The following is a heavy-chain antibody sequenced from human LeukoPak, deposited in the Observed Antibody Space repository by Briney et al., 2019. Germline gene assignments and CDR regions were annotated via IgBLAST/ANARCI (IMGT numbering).Heavy chain of an antibody. V-gene: IGHV3-74*01. Sequence: GGSLRLSCAASRFTVTDYWMYWVRQPPGKGLECISRISTGGSNTRYADSVKGRFTISKDNAKNTLYLQMNSLRAEDTAVYYCAREGTASIDYWGQGTLVTVSS. J-gene: IGHJ4*02. CDR2: ISTGGSNT. CDR1: RFTVTDYW. D-gene: IGHD3-10*01. CDR3: AREGTASIDY.